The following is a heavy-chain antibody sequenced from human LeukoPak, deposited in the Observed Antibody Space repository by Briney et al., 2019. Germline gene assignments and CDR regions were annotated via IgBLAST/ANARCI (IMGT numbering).Heavy chain of an antibody. Sequence: KPSETLSLTCTVSGGSISSYYWSWIRQPAGKGLEWIGRIYTSGSTNYNPSLKSRVTISVDTSKNQFSLKLSSVTAADTAVYYCARGGGISHYYYYMDVWGKGTTVTISS. CDR1: GGSISSYY. CDR3: ARGGGISHYYYYMDV. V-gene: IGHV4-4*07. D-gene: IGHD6-13*01. J-gene: IGHJ6*03. CDR2: IYTSGST.